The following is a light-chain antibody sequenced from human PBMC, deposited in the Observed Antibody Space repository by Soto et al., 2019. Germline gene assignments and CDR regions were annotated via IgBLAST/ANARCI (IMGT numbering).Light chain of an antibody. Sequence: SYELTQPPSVSVAPGQTARINCGGNNIGIKGVHWYQQKPGQAPVLVLYNDSDRPSGIPERFSGSNSGNAATLTISRVEAGDEADYYCQVWDRDHSYVFGAGTKVTVL. V-gene: IGLV3-21*02. CDR3: QVWDRDHSYV. CDR1: NIGIKG. CDR2: NDS. J-gene: IGLJ1*01.